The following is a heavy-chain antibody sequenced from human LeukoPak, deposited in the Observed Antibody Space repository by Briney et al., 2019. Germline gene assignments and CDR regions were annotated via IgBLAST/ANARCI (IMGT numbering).Heavy chain of an antibody. CDR3: ARFYGDYDY. D-gene: IGHD4-17*01. CDR1: GYTFTGYY. CDR2: IIPIFGTA. Sequence: SVKVSCKASGYTFTGYYMHWVRQAPGQGLEWMGGIIPIFGTANYAQKFQGRVTITADKSTSTAYMELSSLRSEDTAVYYCARFYGDYDYWGQGTLVTVSS. J-gene: IGHJ4*02. V-gene: IGHV1-69*06.